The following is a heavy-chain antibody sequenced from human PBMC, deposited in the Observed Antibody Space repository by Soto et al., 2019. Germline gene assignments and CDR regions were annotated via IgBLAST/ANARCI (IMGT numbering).Heavy chain of an antibody. CDR2: ISYDGSNK. V-gene: IGHV3-30-3*01. J-gene: IGHJ5*02. CDR1: GFTFSSYA. CDR3: ARNQGGLLMALGWFDP. Sequence: QGQLVESGGGVVQPGRSLRLSCAASGFTFSSYAMHWVRQAPGKGLEWVAVISYDGSNKYYADSVKGRFTISRDNSKNTLYLQMNSLRAEDTAGYYCARNQGGLLMALGWFDPWGQGTLVTVSS. D-gene: IGHD2-8*01.